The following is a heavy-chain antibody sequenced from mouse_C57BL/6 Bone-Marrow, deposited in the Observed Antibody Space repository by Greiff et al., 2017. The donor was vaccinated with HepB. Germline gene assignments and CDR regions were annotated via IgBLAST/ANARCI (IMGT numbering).Heavy chain of an antibody. D-gene: IGHD2-1*01. V-gene: IGHV5-4*01. CDR2: ISAGGSYT. Sequence: EVQLVESGGGLVKPGGSLKLSCAASGFTFSSYAMSWVRQTPEKRLEWVATISAGGSYTYYPDNVKGRFTISRYNAKNNLSLQMSHLKSEDTAMYYFARDRGYGNYRFAYWGQGTLVTVSA. CDR1: GFTFSSYA. CDR3: ARDRGYGNYRFAY. J-gene: IGHJ3*01.